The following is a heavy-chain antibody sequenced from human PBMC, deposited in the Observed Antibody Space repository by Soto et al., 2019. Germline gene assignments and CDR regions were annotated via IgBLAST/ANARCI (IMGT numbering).Heavy chain of an antibody. D-gene: IGHD3-10*01. Sequence: EVQLVESGGGLVQPGRSLRLSCAASGFTFDDYAMHWVRQAPGKGLEWVSGISWNSGSIGYADSVKGRITISRDNAKNARDLQMNSLRAEDTAVYYCAKDIAYGSDALDIWGQGTMVTVSS. CDR2: ISWNSGSI. CDR1: GFTFDDYA. CDR3: AKDIAYGSDALDI. V-gene: IGHV3-9*01. J-gene: IGHJ3*02.